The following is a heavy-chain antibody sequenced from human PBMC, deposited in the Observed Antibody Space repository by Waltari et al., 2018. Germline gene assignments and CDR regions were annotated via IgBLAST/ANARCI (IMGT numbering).Heavy chain of an antibody. J-gene: IGHJ4*02. CDR3: TRQVLGYCTSAACRRLES. Sequence: QVQLQESGPGLVKPSETLSLTCDVSGYSIKSGFYWGCIRQPPGKGLEWIATIYHDGTTFYNPSLTSRVTTSMDTSKNQVSLKLKSVTAADTAVYYCTRQVLGYCTSAACRRLESWGQEPWSPSPQ. V-gene: IGHV4-38-2*01. D-gene: IGHD2-2*03. CDR1: GYSIKSGFY. CDR2: IYHDGTT.